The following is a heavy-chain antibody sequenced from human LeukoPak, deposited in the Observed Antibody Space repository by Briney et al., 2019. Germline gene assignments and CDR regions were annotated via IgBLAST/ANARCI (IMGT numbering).Heavy chain of an antibody. CDR1: GFTFSTYW. D-gene: IGHD1-26*01. J-gene: IGHJ4*02. Sequence: GGSLRLSCAASGFTFSTYWMHWVRQAPGKGQVWVSRINSDGSRTNYADSVKGRFTISRDNAKNTLDLQMNSLRAEDTAVYFCARSPWEVLPDYWGQGTLVTVSS. CDR2: INSDGSRT. V-gene: IGHV3-74*01. CDR3: ARSPWEVLPDY.